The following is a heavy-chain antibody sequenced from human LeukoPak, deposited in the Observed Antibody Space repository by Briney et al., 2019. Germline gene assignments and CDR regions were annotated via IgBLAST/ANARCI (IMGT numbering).Heavy chain of an antibody. CDR2: IYYSGST. Sequence: SETLSLTCTVSLGSISRYYWSWIRQPPGKELEWIGYIYYSGSTNYNPSLKSRVTISVDTSKNQFSLKLSSVTAADTAVYYCARMLVGATGYYGMDVWGQGTTVTVSS. V-gene: IGHV4-59*01. CDR3: ARMLVGATGYYGMDV. D-gene: IGHD1-26*01. CDR1: LGSISRYY. J-gene: IGHJ6*02.